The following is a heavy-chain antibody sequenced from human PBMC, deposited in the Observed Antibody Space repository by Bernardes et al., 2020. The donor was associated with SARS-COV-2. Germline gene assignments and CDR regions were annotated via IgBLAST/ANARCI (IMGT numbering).Heavy chain of an antibody. CDR2: ISAIGGST. CDR1: GFTFSKNA. Sequence: GRSLIRSCVASGFTFSKNAMTWVRQVPGQGLEWVSAISAIGGSTYYAESVKGRFTISRDNSRNTLYLEMNSLRAEDTAVYYCSKNAKYSSSSMEVWGQGTTVTVS. CDR3: SKNAKYSSSSMEV. J-gene: IGHJ6*02. V-gene: IGHV3-23*01. D-gene: IGHD6-6*01.